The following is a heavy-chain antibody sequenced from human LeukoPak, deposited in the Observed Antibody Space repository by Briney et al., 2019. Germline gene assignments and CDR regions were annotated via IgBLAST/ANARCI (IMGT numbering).Heavy chain of an antibody. D-gene: IGHD3-10*01. CDR1: GYTFTSYA. J-gene: IGHJ1*01. CDR3: ARERGPGIGEN. V-gene: IGHV1-3*01. CDR2: INAGNGNT. Sequence: ASVTVSCKASGYTFTSYAMHWVRQAPGQRLEWMGWINAGNGNTKYSQKFQGRVTITRDTSASTASMELSSLRSEDTAVYYCARERGPGIGENWGQGTLVTVSS.